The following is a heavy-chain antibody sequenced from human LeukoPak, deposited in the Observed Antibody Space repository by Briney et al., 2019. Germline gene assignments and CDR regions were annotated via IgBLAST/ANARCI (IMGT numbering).Heavy chain of an antibody. CDR1: GYTFTSYY. CDR2: IKPSGGST. CDR3: ARDNGVRYFDWLPGGFDY. J-gene: IGHJ4*02. D-gene: IGHD3-9*01. V-gene: IGHV1-46*01. Sequence: ASVKVSCKASGYTFTSYYMHWVRQAPGQGLEWMGIIKPSGGSTSYAQKFQGRVTMTRDMSTSTVYMELSSLRSEDAAVYYCARDNGVRYFDWLPGGFDYWGQGTLVTVSS.